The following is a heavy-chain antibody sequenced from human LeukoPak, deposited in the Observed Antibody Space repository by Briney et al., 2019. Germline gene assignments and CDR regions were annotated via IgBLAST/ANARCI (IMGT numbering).Heavy chain of an antibody. J-gene: IGHJ5*02. V-gene: IGHV1-2*02. CDR3: ARPNMEYYDILTGPKPYWFDP. CDR1: GYTFTGYY. Sequence: ASVKVSCKASGYTFTGYYMHWVRQAPGQGLEWMGWINPNSGGTNYAQKFQGRVTMTRDTSISTAYMELSRLRSDDTAVYYCARPNMEYYDILTGPKPYWFDPWGQGTLVTVSS. D-gene: IGHD3-9*01. CDR2: INPNSGGT.